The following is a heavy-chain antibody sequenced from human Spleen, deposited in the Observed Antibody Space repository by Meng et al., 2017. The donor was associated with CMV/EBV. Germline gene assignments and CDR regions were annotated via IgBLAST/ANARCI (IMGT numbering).Heavy chain of an antibody. V-gene: IGHV4-34*01. CDR2: LNHSGST. Sequence: YGGSFSGYYWSWIRQPPGKGLEWIGELNHSGSTNYNPSLKSRVTISVDTSKNQFSLKLSSVTAADTAVYYRATQTGYCSSTSCQDYWGQGTLVTVSS. CDR1: GGSFSGYY. D-gene: IGHD2-2*01. J-gene: IGHJ4*02. CDR3: ATQTGYCSSTSCQDY.